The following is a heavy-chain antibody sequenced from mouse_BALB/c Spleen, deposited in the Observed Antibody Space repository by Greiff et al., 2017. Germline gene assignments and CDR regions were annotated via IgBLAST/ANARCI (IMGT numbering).Heavy chain of an antibody. D-gene: IGHD1-1*01. V-gene: IGHV14-3*02. J-gene: IGHJ4*01. CDR1: GFNIKDTY. Sequence: EVKLVESGAELVKPGASVKLSCTASGFNIKDTYMHWVKQRPEQGLEWIGRIDPANGNTKYDPKFQGKATITADTSSNTAYLQLSSLTSEDTAVYYCAEGYGSNAMDYWGQGTSVTVSS. CDR2: IDPANGNT. CDR3: AEGYGSNAMDY.